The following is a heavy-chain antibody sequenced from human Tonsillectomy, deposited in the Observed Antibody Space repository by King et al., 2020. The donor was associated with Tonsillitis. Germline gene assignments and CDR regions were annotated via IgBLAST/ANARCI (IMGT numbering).Heavy chain of an antibody. CDR2: ISPIGDYI. V-gene: IGHV3-23*04. Sequence: EVQLVESGGGLVQPGGSLRLSCVGSGFTLSNYAVSWVRQAPGKGLEWVSAISPIGDYIYYADAGKGRFTHSRDNSKNTLYLQRNRLRAEDTAVYYCARQTEDYYVSGSYVANWFDPWGQGTLVTVSS. CDR1: GFTLSNYA. CDR3: ARQTEDYYVSGSYVANWFDP. J-gene: IGHJ5*02. D-gene: IGHD3-10*01.